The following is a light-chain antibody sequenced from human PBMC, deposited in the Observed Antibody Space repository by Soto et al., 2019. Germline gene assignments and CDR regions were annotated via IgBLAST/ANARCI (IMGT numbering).Light chain of an antibody. CDR2: DVS. CDR3: SSYTTSSTLV. CDR1: SSDVGSYDF. J-gene: IGLJ2*01. V-gene: IGLV2-14*03. Sequence: QSALTQPASVSGSPGQSITISCTGTSSDVGSYDFVSWYQHHPGKVPKVVIYDVSNRPSGVSNRFSGSKSGNTASLTISGLQAEDEADYYCSSYTTSSTLVFGGGTKLTVL.